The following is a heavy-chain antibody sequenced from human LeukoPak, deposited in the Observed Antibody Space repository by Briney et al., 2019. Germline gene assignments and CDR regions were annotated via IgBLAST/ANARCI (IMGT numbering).Heavy chain of an antibody. Sequence: PGGSLRLSCAASGFTFDDYPMHWVRQAPGKGLEWVSLISWDGGSTYYADSVKGRFTISRDNSKNSLYLQMNSLRTEDTALYYCAKDRFFGAAGSYGMDVWGQGTTVTVSS. CDR3: AKDRFFGAAGSYGMDV. CDR1: GFTFDDYP. CDR2: ISWDGGST. J-gene: IGHJ6*02. V-gene: IGHV3-43*01. D-gene: IGHD6-13*01.